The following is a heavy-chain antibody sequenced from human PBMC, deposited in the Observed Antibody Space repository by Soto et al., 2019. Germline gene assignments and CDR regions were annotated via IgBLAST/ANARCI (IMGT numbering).Heavy chain of an antibody. CDR2: LWSYWSTGTNE. J-gene: IGHJ4*02. Sequence: GGSLRLSCTASGFTFSSYGMHWVRQAPGKGLEWVAVLWSYWSTGTNEYYADSVKGRFTISRDNSKNMLYLQMNSLRGEDTAVYYCARVGGSYYFDHWGQGTLVTVSS. D-gene: IGHD3-16*01. V-gene: IGHV3-33*01. CDR1: GFTFSSYG. CDR3: ARVGGSYYFDH.